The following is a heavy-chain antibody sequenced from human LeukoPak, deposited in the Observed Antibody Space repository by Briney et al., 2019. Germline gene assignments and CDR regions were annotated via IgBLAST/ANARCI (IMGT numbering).Heavy chain of an antibody. D-gene: IGHD6-19*01. J-gene: IGHJ3*02. V-gene: IGHV1-18*01. CDR3: ARDPAVAGNDAFDI. CDR1: GYTFTSYG. Sequence: GASVKVSCKASGYTFTSYGISWVRQAPGQGLEWMGWISAYNGNTNYAQKLQGRVTMTTDTSTSTAYMELRSLRSDDTAVYYCARDPAVAGNDAFDIWGQGTMVTVSS. CDR2: ISAYNGNT.